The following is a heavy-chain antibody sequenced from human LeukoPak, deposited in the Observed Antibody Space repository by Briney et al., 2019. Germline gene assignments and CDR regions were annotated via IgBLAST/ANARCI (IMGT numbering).Heavy chain of an antibody. J-gene: IGHJ4*02. CDR3: ARGGYYGSGSFPDY. V-gene: IGHV1-18*01. CDR2: ISAYNGNT. D-gene: IGHD3-10*01. Sequence: ASVKVSCKASGYSFVSFGNNWVRQAPGQGLEWMGWISAYNGNTNYAHKVQGRVTMTTDTYTSTAYMDLMNLRSDDTAVYYGARGGYYGSGSFPDYWGQGTLVTVSS. CDR1: GYSFVSFG.